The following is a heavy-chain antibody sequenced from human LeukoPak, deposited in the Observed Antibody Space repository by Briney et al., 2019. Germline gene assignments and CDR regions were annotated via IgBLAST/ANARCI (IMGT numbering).Heavy chain of an antibody. V-gene: IGHV4-59*12. Sequence: GSLRLSCAASGISFSDSYFIWIRQPPGKTLEWIGSLSYSGTTKYNPSLRSRAAISLDMSDNQFSLRLSSVTAADTAVYYCASGPGIAAPGDYWGQGTLVTVSS. J-gene: IGHJ4*02. CDR2: LSYSGTT. CDR1: GISFSDSY. D-gene: IGHD6-13*01. CDR3: ASGPGIAAPGDY.